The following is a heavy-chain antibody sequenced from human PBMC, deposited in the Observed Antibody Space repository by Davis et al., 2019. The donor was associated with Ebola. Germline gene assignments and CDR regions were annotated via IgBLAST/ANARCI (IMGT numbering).Heavy chain of an antibody. J-gene: IGHJ6*04. CDR3: AKSGLSFGVVKYHYGMDV. D-gene: IGHD3-3*01. Sequence: GESLKISCEASGFTFSSYAMSWVRQAPGKGLEWVSAISGSGVNTYYTDSVKGRFSISRDNSKKTLYLQMNSLRAEDTAVYYCAKSGLSFGVVKYHYGMDVWGKGTTVTVSS. CDR1: GFTFSSYA. CDR2: ISGSGVNT. V-gene: IGHV3-23*01.